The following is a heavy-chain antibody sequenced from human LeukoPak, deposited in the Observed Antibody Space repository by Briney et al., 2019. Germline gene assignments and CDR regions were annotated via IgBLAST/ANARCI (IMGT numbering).Heavy chain of an antibody. CDR3: ARAEVVVVPERYFDL. CDR1: GGSISSYY. V-gene: IGHV4-4*07. Sequence: SETLSLTCTVSGGSISSYYWSWIRQPAGKGLEWIGRFYTSGSTNYNPSLKSRVTMSVDTSKNQFSLKLSSVTAADTAVYYCARAEVVVVPERYFDLWGRGTLVTVSS. CDR2: FYTSGST. D-gene: IGHD3-22*01. J-gene: IGHJ2*01.